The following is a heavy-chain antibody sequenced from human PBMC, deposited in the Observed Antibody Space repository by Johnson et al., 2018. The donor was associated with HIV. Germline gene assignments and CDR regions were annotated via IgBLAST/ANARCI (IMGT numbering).Heavy chain of an antibody. CDR1: GFTFDDYD. J-gene: IGHJ3*01. Sequence: MLLVESGGGVERPGGSLRLSCAASGFTFDDYDMSWVRQAPGKGLEWVSGISWTGGSAAYADSVTGRCTISRDNAKNSLYLQMNTLRVEDTAFYYCARESGQAFDVWGQGTMVTVSS. V-gene: IGHV3-20*04. CDR2: ISWTGGSA. D-gene: IGHD6-25*01. CDR3: ARESGQAFDV.